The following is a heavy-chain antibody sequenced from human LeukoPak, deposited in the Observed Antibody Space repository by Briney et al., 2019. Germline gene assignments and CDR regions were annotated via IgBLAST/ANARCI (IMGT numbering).Heavy chain of an antibody. Sequence: GGSLRLSCAASGFTFDDYTMHWVRQAPGKGLEWVSLISWDGGSTYYADSVKGRFTISRDNSKNSLYLQMNSLRTEDTALYYCAKDSQDGYLGDYMDVWGKGTTVAISS. V-gene: IGHV3-43*01. CDR2: ISWDGGST. CDR1: GFTFDDYT. D-gene: IGHD5-24*01. CDR3: AKDSQDGYLGDYMDV. J-gene: IGHJ6*03.